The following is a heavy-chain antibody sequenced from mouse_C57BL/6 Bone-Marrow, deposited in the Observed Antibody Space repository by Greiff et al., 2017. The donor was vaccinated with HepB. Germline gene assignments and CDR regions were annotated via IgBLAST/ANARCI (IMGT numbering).Heavy chain of an antibody. V-gene: IGHV5-4*01. CDR1: GFTFSSYA. CDR3: AREGWLKDFDV. J-gene: IGHJ1*03. D-gene: IGHD1-3*01. CDR2: ISDGGSYT. Sequence: EVKVVESGGGLVKPGGSLKLSCAASGFTFSSYAMSWVRQTPEKRLEWVATISDGGSYTYYPDNVKGRFTISRDNAKNNLYLQMSHLKSEDTAMYYCAREGWLKDFDVWGTGTTVTVSS.